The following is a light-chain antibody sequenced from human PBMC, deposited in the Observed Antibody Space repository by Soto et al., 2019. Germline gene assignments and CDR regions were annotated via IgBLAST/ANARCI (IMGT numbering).Light chain of an antibody. CDR1: QSVLYSSNNKNY. CDR3: QQYYRPWT. V-gene: IGKV4-1*01. J-gene: IGKJ1*01. CDR2: WAS. Sequence: DIVMTQSPDSLAVSLGERATINCKSSQSVLYSSNNKNYLAWYQQKPGQPPKLLIYWASTRESGVPDRFSGSGSGTDCTLTILFQQAEDVAVYYCQQYYRPWTFGQGTKVEIK.